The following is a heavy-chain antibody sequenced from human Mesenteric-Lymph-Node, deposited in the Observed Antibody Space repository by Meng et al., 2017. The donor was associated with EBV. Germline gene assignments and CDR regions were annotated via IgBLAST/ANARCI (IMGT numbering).Heavy chain of an antibody. CDR1: GGSFSGYY. Sequence: HLQQGGAGLLNPSGTLSLTGPVYGGSFSGYYWSWIRQPPGKGLEWIGEINHSGSTNYNPSLKSRVTISVDTSKNQFSLKLSSVTAADTAVYYCARRGKVGAGYWGQGTLVTVSS. CDR2: INHSGST. J-gene: IGHJ4*02. CDR3: ARRGKVGAGY. D-gene: IGHD1-26*01. V-gene: IGHV4-34*01.